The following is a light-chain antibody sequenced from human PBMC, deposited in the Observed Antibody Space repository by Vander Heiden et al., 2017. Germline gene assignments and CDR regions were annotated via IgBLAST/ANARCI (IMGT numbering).Light chain of an antibody. J-gene: IGLJ1*01. CDR2: EVS. V-gene: IGLV2-14*01. Sequence: QSALTQPASVSGSPGQSITISCTGTSSDVGGYNYVSWYQQHPGKAPILIIYEVSNRPSGVSNRFSGSKSGKKASLTISGLQAEDDADYYCSSYTSSSTGFGTGTKV. CDR1: SSDVGGYNY. CDR3: SSYTSSSTG.